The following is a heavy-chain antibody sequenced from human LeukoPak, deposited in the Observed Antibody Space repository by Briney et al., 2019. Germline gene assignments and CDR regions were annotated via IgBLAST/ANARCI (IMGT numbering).Heavy chain of an antibody. CDR1: GGSFSDYF. CDR2: INQSGSS. D-gene: IGHD3-10*01. J-gene: IGHJ3*02. V-gene: IGHV4-34*01. CDR3: ASIHQVRGTDTFDI. Sequence: PSETLSLTCAVDGGSFSDYFWSWARQPPGKGLDWIGEINQSGSSTYNPSLKSRVTMSVDTSKNQLSLKMTSVTAADTAVYYCASIHQVRGTDTFDIWGQGTMVTVSS.